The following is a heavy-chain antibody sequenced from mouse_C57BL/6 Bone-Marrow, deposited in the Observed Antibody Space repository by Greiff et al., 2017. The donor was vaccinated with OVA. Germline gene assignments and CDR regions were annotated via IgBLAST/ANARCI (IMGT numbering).Heavy chain of an antibody. CDR3: ARNGSTTVVATRDWYFDV. CDR1: GFSLTSYG. J-gene: IGHJ1*03. Sequence: VQLQQSGPGLVQPSQSLSITCTVSGFSLTSYGVHWVRQSPGKGLEWLGVIWSGGSTDYNAAFISRLSISKDNSKSQVFFKMNSLQADDTAIYYCARNGSTTVVATRDWYFDVWGTGTTVTVSS. D-gene: IGHD1-1*01. CDR2: IWSGGST. V-gene: IGHV2-2*01.